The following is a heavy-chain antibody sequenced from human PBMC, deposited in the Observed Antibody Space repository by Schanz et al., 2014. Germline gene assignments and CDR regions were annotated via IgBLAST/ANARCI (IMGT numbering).Heavy chain of an antibody. Sequence: QVQLQESGPGLVKPSETLSLTCTVSGDSISGSYWSWIRQPPGKGLEWIGYIYYSGSTDYNPALRRRVTISVDTSKNQFSLKLSSVTAADTAVYYCARARFTGYYMDVWGQGTAVTVSS. CDR2: IYYSGST. CDR3: ARARFTGYYMDV. D-gene: IGHD3-9*01. J-gene: IGHJ6*02. CDR1: GDSISGSY. V-gene: IGHV4-59*01.